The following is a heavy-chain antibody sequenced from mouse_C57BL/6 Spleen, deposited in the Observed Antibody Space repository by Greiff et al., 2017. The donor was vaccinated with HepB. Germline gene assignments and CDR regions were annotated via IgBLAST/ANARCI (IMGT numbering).Heavy chain of an antibody. D-gene: IGHD1-1*01. V-gene: IGHV14-4*01. CDR3: TTIYYGSSYGY. Sequence: VQLQQSGAELVRPGASVKLSCTASGFNIKDDYMHWVKQRPEQGLEWIGWIDPENGDTEYDSKFQGKATLTADTSSNTAYLQLSSLTSEDTAVYYCTTIYYGSSYGYWGQGTTLTVSS. J-gene: IGHJ2*01. CDR2: IDPENGDT. CDR1: GFNIKDDY.